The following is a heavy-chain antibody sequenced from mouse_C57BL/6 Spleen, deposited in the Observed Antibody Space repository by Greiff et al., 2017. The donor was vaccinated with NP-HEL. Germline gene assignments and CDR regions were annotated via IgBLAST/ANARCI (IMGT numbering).Heavy chain of an antibody. Sequence: QVQLQQSGPELVKPGASVKISCKASGYAFSSSWMNWVKQRPGKGLEWIGRIYPGDGDTNYNGKFKGKATLTADKSSSTAYMQLSSLTSEDSAVDFCARGELGEYYFDYWGQGTTLTVSS. CDR1: GYAFSSSW. J-gene: IGHJ2*01. D-gene: IGHD4-1*01. V-gene: IGHV1-82*01. CDR2: IYPGDGDT. CDR3: ARGELGEYYFDY.